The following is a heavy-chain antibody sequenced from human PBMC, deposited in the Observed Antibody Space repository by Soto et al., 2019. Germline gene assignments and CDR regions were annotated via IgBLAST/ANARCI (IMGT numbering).Heavy chain of an antibody. D-gene: IGHD6-6*01. CDR3: VALAR. V-gene: IGHV1-8*01. Sequence: GASVKVSCKASGYTFINYDINWVRQAAGQGLEWMGWMKPNSGATGYGHKFQGRIALTRDTSTSTAFMELSGLKFEDTAVYYCVALARWGQGTLVTVSS. CDR1: GYTFINYD. CDR2: MKPNSGAT. J-gene: IGHJ4*02.